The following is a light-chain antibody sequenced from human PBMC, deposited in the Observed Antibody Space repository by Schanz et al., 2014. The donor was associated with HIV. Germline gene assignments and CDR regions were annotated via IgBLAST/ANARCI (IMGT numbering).Light chain of an antibody. CDR1: AFNVGQNY. J-gene: IGLJ2*01. CDR3: ATWERTLSAFF. Sequence: QSVLTQPPSVSAAPGQRVTISCSGSAFNVGQNYVSWYQQFPGTAPKLLIYGTHDRLSEIPDRFSGSKTGTSAPLAIVGLKTGDEADYYCATWERTLSAFFFGGGPKLTVL. CDR2: GTH. V-gene: IGLV1-51*01.